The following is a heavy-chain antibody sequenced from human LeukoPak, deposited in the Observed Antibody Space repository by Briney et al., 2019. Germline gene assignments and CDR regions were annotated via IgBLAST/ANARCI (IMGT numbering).Heavy chain of an antibody. CDR1: GGSFSGYY. J-gene: IGHJ4*02. D-gene: IGHD1-26*01. V-gene: IGHV4-34*01. Sequence: SETLSLTCAVYGGSFSGYYWSWIRQPPGKGLEWIGEINHSGSTNYNPSLKSRVTISVDTSKNQFSLKLSSVTAADTAVYYCARPLSIVGAIFPGYWGQGTLVTVSS. CDR3: ARPLSIVGAIFPGY. CDR2: INHSGST.